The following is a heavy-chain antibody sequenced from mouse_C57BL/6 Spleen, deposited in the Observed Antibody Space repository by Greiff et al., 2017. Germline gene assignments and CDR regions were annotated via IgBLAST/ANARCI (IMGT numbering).Heavy chain of an antibody. J-gene: IGHJ2*01. CDR1: GYAFSSSW. V-gene: IGHV1-82*01. D-gene: IGHD1-1*01. CDR2: IYPGDGDT. CDR3: ARDGITTVVDY. Sequence: VKLVESGPELVKPGASVKISCKASGYAFSSSWMNWVKQRPGTGLEWIGRIYPGDGDTNYNGKFKGKATLTADKSSSTAYMQLSSLTSEDSAVYFCARDGITTVVDYWGQGTTLTVSS.